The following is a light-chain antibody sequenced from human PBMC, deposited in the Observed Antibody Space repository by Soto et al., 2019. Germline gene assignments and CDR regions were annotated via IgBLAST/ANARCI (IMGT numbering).Light chain of an antibody. CDR3: ASWDDSLNGHV. Sequence: QSALTQPPSASGTPGQRVNVSCSGSSSNIASNTVNWYQQLPGTAPKLLIYSNDQRPSGVPDRFSASKSGTSASLAISGLQSEDEADYYCASWDDSLNGHVFGTGTKVTVL. CDR1: SSNIASNT. V-gene: IGLV1-44*01. J-gene: IGLJ1*01. CDR2: SND.